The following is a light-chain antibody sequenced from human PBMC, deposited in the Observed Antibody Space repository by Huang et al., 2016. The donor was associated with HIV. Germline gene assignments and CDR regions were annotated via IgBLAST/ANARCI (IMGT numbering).Light chain of an antibody. CDR3: QQSYSTFMYT. Sequence: DIQMTQSPSSLSASVGDRVTVTCRASQSISNYLDWYQQKPGKAPKLLIYAASSLQSGVPSRFSGSGSGTDFTLTISSLRPEEFATYYCQQSYSTFMYTFGQGTKLEIK. CDR2: AAS. V-gene: IGKV1-39*01. J-gene: IGKJ2*01. CDR1: QSISNY.